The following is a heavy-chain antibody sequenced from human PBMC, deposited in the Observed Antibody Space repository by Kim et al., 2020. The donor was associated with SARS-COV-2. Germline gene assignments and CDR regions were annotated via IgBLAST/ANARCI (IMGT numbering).Heavy chain of an antibody. CDR3: AKDDGGVYAIPGVIAY. J-gene: IGHJ4*02. CDR1: GFTFDDYT. CDR2: ISWDGGST. V-gene: IGHV3-43*01. Sequence: GGSLRLSCAASGFTFDDYTMHWVRQAPGKGLEWVSLISWDGGSTYYADSVKGRFTISRDNSKNSLYLQMNSLRTEDTALYYCAKDDGGVYAIPGVIAYWGQGTLVTVSS. D-gene: IGHD2-8*01.